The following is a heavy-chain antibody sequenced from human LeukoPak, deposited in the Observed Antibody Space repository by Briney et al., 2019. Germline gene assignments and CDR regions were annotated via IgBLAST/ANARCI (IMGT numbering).Heavy chain of an antibody. V-gene: IGHV3-9*01. J-gene: IGHJ5*02. Sequence: GGSLRLSCAASGFTFDDYAMHWVRQAPGKGLEWVSGISWNSGSIGYADSVKGRFTISRDNAKNSLYLQMNSLRAEDTALYYCAKDYYYDSSGYVFDPWGQGTLVTVSS. CDR3: AKDYYYDSSGYVFDP. CDR2: ISWNSGSI. CDR1: GFTFDDYA. D-gene: IGHD3-22*01.